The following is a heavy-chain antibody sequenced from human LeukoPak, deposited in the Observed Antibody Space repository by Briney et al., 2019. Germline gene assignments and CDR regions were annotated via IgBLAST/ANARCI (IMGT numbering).Heavy chain of an antibody. V-gene: IGHV3-23*01. Sequence: PGGSLILSCAACGFIFSNYAMSWVGQVPGRGLEWGSTISSRGDSTYVADSVKGRFTISRDNSKNSLYLQMNTVRAEDTAVYYCVKGPRPDITVAHTVENWGQGTLVTVSS. CDR2: ISSRGDST. J-gene: IGHJ4*02. CDR1: GFIFSNYA. CDR3: VKGPRPDITVAHTVEN. D-gene: IGHD6-19*01.